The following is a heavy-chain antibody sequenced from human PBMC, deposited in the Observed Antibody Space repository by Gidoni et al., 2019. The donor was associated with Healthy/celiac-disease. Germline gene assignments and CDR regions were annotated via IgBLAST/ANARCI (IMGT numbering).Heavy chain of an antibody. D-gene: IGHD1-20*01. CDR2: ISYDGSYK. CDR1: GFTFSSYA. J-gene: IGHJ3*02. Sequence: QVQLVESGGGVVQPGRSLSLSCAASGFTFSSYAMHWVRQAPGKGLEGGAVISYDGSYKYYADSVKGRFTISRDNSKNTLLLQMNSLRAEDTAVYYCAREVDNWNRPGIWGQGTMVTVSS. CDR3: AREVDNWNRPGI. V-gene: IGHV3-30-3*01.